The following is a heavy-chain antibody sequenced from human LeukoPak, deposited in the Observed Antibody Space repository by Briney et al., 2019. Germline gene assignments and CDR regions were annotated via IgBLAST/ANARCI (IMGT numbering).Heavy chain of an antibody. D-gene: IGHD3-22*01. CDR2: ISSSSSYI. V-gene: IGHV3-21*04. J-gene: IGHJ4*02. Sequence: GGSLRLSCAASGFTFSSYSMNWVRQAPGKGLEWVSSISSSSSYIYYADSVKGRFTISRDEPKNSLYLQMNSLKTEDTAVYYCTRIFYYETGGYYPDHWGQGTLVTVSS. CDR1: GFTFSSYS. CDR3: TRIFYYETGGYYPDH.